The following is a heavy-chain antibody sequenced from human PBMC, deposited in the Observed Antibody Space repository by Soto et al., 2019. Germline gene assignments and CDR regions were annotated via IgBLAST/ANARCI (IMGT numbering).Heavy chain of an antibody. V-gene: IGHV4-39*07. CDR1: GDSISSSNYY. CDR2: MYNGGST. D-gene: IGHD2-21*02. J-gene: IGHJ6*02. CDR3: ARDLWGYCGTDCYPLDV. Sequence: PSETLSLTCTVSGDSISSSNYYWGWIRQPPGKGLEWIGSMYNGGSTYYNPSLKSRVTISVDTSKNQFSLKLNSVTAADTAVYYCARDLWGYCGTDCYPLDVWGQGTTVTVSS.